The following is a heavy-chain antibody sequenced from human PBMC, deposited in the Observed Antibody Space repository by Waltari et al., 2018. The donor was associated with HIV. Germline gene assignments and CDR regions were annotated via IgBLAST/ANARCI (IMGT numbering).Heavy chain of an antibody. CDR3: ARRKGDYRTAFDI. D-gene: IGHD4-17*01. V-gene: IGHV5-51*01. Sequence: EEKLVQSGAEVKEPGESLKISCKSLGNNFAGYWVDWVRPMPGKGLEWMGVIYPGDSDAVYSPSFQGRVIMSTDSSISTVYLQWSSLRASDTAMYYCARRKGDYRTAFDIWGQGTMVTASS. CDR2: IYPGDSDA. J-gene: IGHJ3*02. CDR1: GNNFAGYW.